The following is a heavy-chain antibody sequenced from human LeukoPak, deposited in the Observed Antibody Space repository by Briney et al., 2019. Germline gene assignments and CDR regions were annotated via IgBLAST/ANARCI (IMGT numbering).Heavy chain of an antibody. CDR1: GGSISSYY. Sequence: SETLSLTCTVSGGSISSYYWSWIRQPAGKGLEWIGRIYTSGSTNYNPSLKSRVTISVDTSKNQFSLKLGSVTAADTAVYYCARQYSSSWYEVYYYYYMDVWGKGTTVTISS. D-gene: IGHD6-13*01. V-gene: IGHV4-4*07. CDR2: IYTSGST. CDR3: ARQYSSSWYEVYYYYYMDV. J-gene: IGHJ6*03.